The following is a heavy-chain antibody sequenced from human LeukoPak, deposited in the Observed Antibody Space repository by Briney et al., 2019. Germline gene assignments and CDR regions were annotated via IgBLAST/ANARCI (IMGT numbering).Heavy chain of an antibody. V-gene: IGHV3-23*01. J-gene: IGHJ4*02. CDR3: AKDIRGRLAARYFDY. CDR1: GFTFSSYA. Sequence: GGSLRLSCAASGFTFSSYAMSWVRQAPGKGLEWVSAISGSGGSTYYADSVRGRFTISRDNSKNTLYLQMNSLRAEDTAVYYCAKDIRGRLAARYFDYWGQGTLVTVSS. D-gene: IGHD6-6*01. CDR2: ISGSGGST.